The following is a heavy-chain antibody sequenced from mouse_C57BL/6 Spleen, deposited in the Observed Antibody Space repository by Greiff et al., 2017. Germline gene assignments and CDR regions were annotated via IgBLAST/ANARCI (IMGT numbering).Heavy chain of an antibody. CDR3: ARGGDYDVGYFDY. CDR2: IYPGSGNT. V-gene: IGHV1-66*01. Sequence: VKLVESGPELVKPGASVKISCKASGYSFTSYYIHWVKQRPGQGLEWIGWIYPGSGNTKYNEKFKGKATLTADTSSSTAYMQLSSLTSEDSAVYYCARGGDYDVGYFDYWGQGTTLTVSS. CDR1: GYSFTSYY. D-gene: IGHD2-4*01. J-gene: IGHJ2*01.